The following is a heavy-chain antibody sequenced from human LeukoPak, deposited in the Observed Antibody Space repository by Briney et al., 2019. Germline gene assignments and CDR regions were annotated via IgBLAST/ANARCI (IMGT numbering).Heavy chain of an antibody. V-gene: IGHV1-2*06. CDR2: INPNSGGT. Sequence: EASVKVSCKASGYTFTGFYVHWVRQAPGQGLEWMGRINPNSGGTNHAQKFQRRVTMTRDTSISTAYMELSRLRSDDTAVYYCARVVDGWFGEIPANWFDPWGQGTLVTVSS. CDR3: ARVVDGWFGEIPANWFDP. CDR1: GYTFTGFY. D-gene: IGHD3-10*01. J-gene: IGHJ5*02.